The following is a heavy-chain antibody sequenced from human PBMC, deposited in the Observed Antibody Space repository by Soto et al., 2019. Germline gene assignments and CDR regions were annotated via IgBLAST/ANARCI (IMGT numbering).Heavy chain of an antibody. J-gene: IGHJ4*02. CDR1: GLTLSGYG. V-gene: IGHV3-30*18. Sequence: QVQVVESGGGVVQPGRSLRLSCAASGLTLSGYGMHWVRQAPGKGLEWVAVISYDGRNQYYADSVKGRFTVSRDNSKSTLYLQMDSLGVEDSAVYYCAKGGSSSARYFDYWGQGTLVTVSS. CDR3: AKGGSSSARYFDY. CDR2: ISYDGRNQ. D-gene: IGHD6-6*01.